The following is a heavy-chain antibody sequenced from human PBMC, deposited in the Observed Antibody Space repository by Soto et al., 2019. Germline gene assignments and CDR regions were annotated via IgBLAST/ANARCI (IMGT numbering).Heavy chain of an antibody. Sequence: SETLSLTCTVSGGSISSFYWSWIRQPPGKGLEWIGYIYYGGSTNYNPSLKSRVTISIDTSKNQFSLKLTSVTAADTAVYYCARVEYYGSGSYFPWIDPCGQGTLVTVS. D-gene: IGHD3-10*01. CDR1: GGSISSFY. CDR2: IYYGGST. CDR3: ARVEYYGSGSYFPWIDP. V-gene: IGHV4-59*01. J-gene: IGHJ5*02.